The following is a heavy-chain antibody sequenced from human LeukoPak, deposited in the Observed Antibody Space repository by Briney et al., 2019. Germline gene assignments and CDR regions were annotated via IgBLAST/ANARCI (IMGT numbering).Heavy chain of an antibody. J-gene: IGHJ4*02. CDR1: GFPFSFYE. CDR2: IGSSGRTR. Sequence: GGSLRLSCAVSGFPFSFYEINWVRQAPGKGLEWVSNIGSSGRTRYYAGSVKGRFSISRDNAKNSLYLQMNSLRVEDTGVYYCALLAVASDFDYWGQGALVTVSS. V-gene: IGHV3-48*03. CDR3: ALLAVASDFDY. D-gene: IGHD6-19*01.